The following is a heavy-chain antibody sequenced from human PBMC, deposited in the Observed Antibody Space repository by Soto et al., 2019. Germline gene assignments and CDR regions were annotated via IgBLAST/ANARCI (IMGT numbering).Heavy chain of an antibody. CDR1: GESISSSSYY. V-gene: IGHV4-39*01. CDR2: IYYSGRT. CDR3: ARQRTTVVTQAYFDH. Sequence: SETLSLTCIVSGESISSSSYYWGWIRQPPGKGLEWIGSIYYSGRTYYNPPFKSRVTISIDTSKNQFSLKLSSVTATDTAVYYCARQRTTVVTQAYFDHWGQGALVTVSS. D-gene: IGHD2-21*02. J-gene: IGHJ4*02.